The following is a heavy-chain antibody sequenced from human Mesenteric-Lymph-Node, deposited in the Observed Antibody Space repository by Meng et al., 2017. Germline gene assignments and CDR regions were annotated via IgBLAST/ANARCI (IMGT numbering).Heavy chain of an antibody. V-gene: IGHV1-18*01. Sequence: ASVKVSCKTSGYTFTNYGISWVRQAPGQGLEWMGWISTDTGTTRYAQKVQGRLTMSTDTSTSTVYMELTGLRSDDTALYFCARDWYCPGGSCYDCFDPWGQGTVVTVSS. CDR2: ISTDTGTT. D-gene: IGHD2-15*01. J-gene: IGHJ5*02. CDR3: ARDWYCPGGSCYDCFDP. CDR1: GYTFTNYG.